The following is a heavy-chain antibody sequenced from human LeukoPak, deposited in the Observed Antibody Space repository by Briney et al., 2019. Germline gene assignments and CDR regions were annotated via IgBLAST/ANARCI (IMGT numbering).Heavy chain of an antibody. CDR1: GYTLTELS. CDR2: FDPEDGET. V-gene: IGHV1-24*01. CDR3: ATLMLDGVVGEAFDI. D-gene: IGHD2-15*01. Sequence: ASVKVSCKVSGYTLTELSMHWGRQAPGKGLEWMGGFDPEDGETIYAQKFQGRVTMTEDTSTDTAYMELSSLRSEDTAVYYCATLMLDGVVGEAFDIWGQGTMVTVSS. J-gene: IGHJ3*02.